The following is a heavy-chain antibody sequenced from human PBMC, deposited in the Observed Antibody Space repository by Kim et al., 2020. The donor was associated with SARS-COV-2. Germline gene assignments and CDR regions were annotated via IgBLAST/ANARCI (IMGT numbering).Heavy chain of an antibody. D-gene: IGHD3-16*01. V-gene: IGHV1-69*01. Sequence: FGTAKYAQKFQDRLTITADESTRIAYMELRSLRSDDTAVYFCAELWSLDYWGQGTLVTVSS. CDR3: AELWSLDY. J-gene: IGHJ4*02. CDR2: FGTA.